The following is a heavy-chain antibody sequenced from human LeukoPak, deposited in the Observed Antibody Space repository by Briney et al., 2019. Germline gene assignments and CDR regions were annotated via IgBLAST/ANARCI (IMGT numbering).Heavy chain of an antibody. V-gene: IGHV3-23*01. Sequence: GGSLRLSCAASAFTFSSSPMSWVRQAPGKGLEWVSGISGGGGSTYYADSVKGRFTISRDNSKNTLYLQMNSLRAEDTALYYCVRAPRNCGGDCYRRTPFDYWGQGTLVTVSS. J-gene: IGHJ4*02. CDR1: AFTFSSSP. D-gene: IGHD2-21*02. CDR2: ISGGGGST. CDR3: VRAPRNCGGDCYRRTPFDY.